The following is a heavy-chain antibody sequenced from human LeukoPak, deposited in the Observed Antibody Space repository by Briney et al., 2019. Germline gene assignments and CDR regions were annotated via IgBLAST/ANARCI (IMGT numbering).Heavy chain of an antibody. CDR3: ARGPSIAVARPYYYYYMDV. D-gene: IGHD6-19*01. Sequence: SQTLSLTCTVSGGSISSGSYYWSWIRQPAGKGLEWIGRIYTSGSTNYNPSLKSRVTISVDTSKNQFSLKLSSVTAADTAVYYCARGPSIAVARPYYYYYMDVWGKGTTVTISS. J-gene: IGHJ6*03. CDR2: IYTSGST. V-gene: IGHV4-61*02. CDR1: GGSISSGSYY.